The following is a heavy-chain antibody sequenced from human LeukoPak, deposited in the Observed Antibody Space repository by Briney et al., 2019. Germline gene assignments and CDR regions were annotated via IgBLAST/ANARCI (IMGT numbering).Heavy chain of an antibody. CDR3: ARKDIAVAGLHYYGMDV. CDR1: GYTFTDYC. J-gene: IGHJ6*02. Sequence: GASVEVSCKASGYTFTDYCIHWVRQAPGQGLEWMGWINPNSGGTNYAQKFRGRVTMTRDTSISTAYMELSRLRSDDTAVYFCARKDIAVAGLHYYGMDVWGQGTTVAVSS. D-gene: IGHD6-19*01. CDR2: INPNSGGT. V-gene: IGHV1-2*02.